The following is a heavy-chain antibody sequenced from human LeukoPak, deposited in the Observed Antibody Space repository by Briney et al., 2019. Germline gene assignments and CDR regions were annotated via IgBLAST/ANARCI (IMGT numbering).Heavy chain of an antibody. CDR3: ARGGDIVVVPAASRFDY. CDR1: GYTFTSYY. D-gene: IGHD2-2*01. Sequence: GASVAVSCKASGYTFTSYYMHWVRQAPGQGLEWMGIINPSGGSTSYAQKFQGRITMTRDTSTSTVYMELSSLRSEDTAVYYCARGGDIVVVPAASRFDYWGQGTRVTVSS. V-gene: IGHV1-46*01. J-gene: IGHJ4*02. CDR2: INPSGGST.